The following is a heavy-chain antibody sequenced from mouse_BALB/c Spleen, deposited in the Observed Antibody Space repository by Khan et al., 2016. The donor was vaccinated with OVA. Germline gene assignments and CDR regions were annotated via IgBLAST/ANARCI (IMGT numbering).Heavy chain of an antibody. CDR2: IGPGSSNS. J-gene: IGHJ4*01. D-gene: IGHD1-3*01. Sequence: DLVKPGTSVKLSCKASGYTFTSYWINWIKQRPGQGLEWIGRIGPGSSNSYYNEMFKGKASLTVDTSSSTAYIQLSSLSSEDSAVYFCASENNDDRGCSAMDYWGQGSSVTVSS. CDR1: GYTFTSYW. CDR3: ASENNDDRGCSAMDY. V-gene: IGHV1S41*01.